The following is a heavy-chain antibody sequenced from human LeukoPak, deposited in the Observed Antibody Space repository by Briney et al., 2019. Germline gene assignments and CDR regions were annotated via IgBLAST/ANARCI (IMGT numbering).Heavy chain of an antibody. J-gene: IGHJ3*02. CDR3: AKDISSSWPDAFDI. V-gene: IGHV3-9*01. D-gene: IGHD6-13*01. CDR2: ISWNSGSI. Sequence: PGGSLRLSCAASGFTFDDYAMHWVRQAPGKGLEWVSGISWNSGSIGYADSVKGRFTISRDNAKNSLYLRMNSLRAEDTALYYCAKDISSSWPDAFDIWGQGTMVTVSS. CDR1: GFTFDDYA.